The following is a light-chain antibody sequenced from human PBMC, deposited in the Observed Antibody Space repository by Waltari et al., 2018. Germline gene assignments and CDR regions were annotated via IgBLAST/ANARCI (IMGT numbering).Light chain of an antibody. CDR2: DAS. V-gene: IGKV1-33*01. Sequence: DIQMTQSPSSLSESVGDRVTITCQASQDISNYVNWYQQKPGKAPKLLIYDASNLQTGVPSRFSGSGSGTDFTFTISSLQPEDIATFYCQQYDDLPLTFGGGTKVEIK. J-gene: IGKJ4*01. CDR1: QDISNY. CDR3: QQYDDLPLT.